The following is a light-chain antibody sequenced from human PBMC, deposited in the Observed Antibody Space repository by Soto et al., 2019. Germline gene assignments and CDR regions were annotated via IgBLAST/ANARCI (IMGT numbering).Light chain of an antibody. Sequence: DIQMTQSPSSLSASGGDRVTITCRARQTIDTYLNWYQQNPGKAPKLLIYAAFTLQNGVPSRFSGSGSGTAFTLTISSLQPEDFATYYWQQSTGIPYTFGQGTQLEIK. J-gene: IGKJ2*01. V-gene: IGKV1-39*01. CDR2: AAF. CDR3: QQSTGIPYT. CDR1: QTIDTY.